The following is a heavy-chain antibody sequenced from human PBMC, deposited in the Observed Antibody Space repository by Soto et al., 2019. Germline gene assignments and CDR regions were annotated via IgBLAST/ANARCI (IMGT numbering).Heavy chain of an antibody. V-gene: IGHV3-23*01. CDR2: ISISGANT. CDR3: ARFITPYYFDY. J-gene: IGHJ4*02. D-gene: IGHD1-20*01. CDR1: GFTFSTSA. Sequence: PGGSLRLSCAASGFTFSTSAMTWVRQAPGKGLEWVSYISISGANTHYADSVKGRFTISRDNSKSTLYLQMNSLRAEDTAVYYCARFITPYYFDYWGQGTLVTVSS.